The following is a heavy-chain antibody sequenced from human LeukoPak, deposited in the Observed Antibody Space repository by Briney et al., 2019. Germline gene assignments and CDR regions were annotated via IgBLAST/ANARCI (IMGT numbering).Heavy chain of an antibody. J-gene: IGHJ4*02. CDR2: ITASGDVT. CDR1: GFTFSSCG. Sequence: GGSLRLSCAASGFTFSSCGMTWVRQAPGKGLEWVSTITASGDVTTYADSVKGRFTISRDNSKNTLYLQMNSLRVEDTALYYCAKDRRITMMGGQGTLVTVSS. CDR3: AKDRRITMM. D-gene: IGHD3-22*01. V-gene: IGHV3-23*01.